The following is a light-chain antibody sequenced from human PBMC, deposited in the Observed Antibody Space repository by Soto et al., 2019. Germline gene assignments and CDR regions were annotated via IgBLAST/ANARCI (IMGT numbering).Light chain of an antibody. Sequence: IQLTQSPSSLSASVGDRVTITCRASQGISSFLAWYQQKPGKAPNLLIYGASTLQSGVPSRFSGSGSGTEYTLTIASLQPEDFASYYCQQHNSYPRTFGQGTKVEVK. J-gene: IGKJ1*01. V-gene: IGKV1-9*01. CDR3: QQHNSYPRT. CDR1: QGISSF. CDR2: GAS.